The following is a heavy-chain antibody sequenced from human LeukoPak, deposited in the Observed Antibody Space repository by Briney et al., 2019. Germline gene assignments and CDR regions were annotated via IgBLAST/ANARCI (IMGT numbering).Heavy chain of an antibody. D-gene: IGHD3-10*02. Sequence: GECLRLSCAASGFTFSDSAIHWVRQASGKGLEWVGRIRDKGYGPATAYAASVKGRFTLSRDNSKSMLFLQLNSLRAEDTALYYCARDLHYYVAMDVWGQGTTVTVPS. J-gene: IGHJ6*02. CDR2: IRDKGYGPAT. V-gene: IGHV3-73*01. CDR3: ARDLHYYVAMDV. CDR1: GFTFSDSA.